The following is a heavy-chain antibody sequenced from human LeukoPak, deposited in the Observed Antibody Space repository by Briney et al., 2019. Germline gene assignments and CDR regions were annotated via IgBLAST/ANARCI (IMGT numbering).Heavy chain of an antibody. CDR2: INYSGST. J-gene: IGHJ6*02. Sequence: SETLSLTCTVSGGPISSGGHYWSWIRQHPGKGLEWIGYINYSGSTYCNPSLKSRVTISVDTSQNQFSLKLSSVTAADTAVYYCARDEAIFGAGYYYGMDVWGQGTTVTVSS. CDR3: ARDEAIFGAGYYYGMDV. V-gene: IGHV4-31*03. CDR1: GGPISSGGHY. D-gene: IGHD3-3*01.